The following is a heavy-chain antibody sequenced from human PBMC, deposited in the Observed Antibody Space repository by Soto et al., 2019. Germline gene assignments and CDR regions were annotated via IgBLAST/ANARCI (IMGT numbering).Heavy chain of an antibody. CDR2: ISYDGSIK. J-gene: IGHJ4*02. V-gene: IGHV3-30-3*01. CDR3: AREWSTSGDLDY. Sequence: VRLVESGGGVVQPGRSLRLSCAASGFTFSSHSIQWVRQAPGKGLEWVAVISYDGSIKYYADSVKGRFTISRDNSKNTAYLQMNSLRAEDTAVFYCAREWSTSGDLDYWGQGTLVIVSS. D-gene: IGHD3-10*01. CDR1: GFTFSSHS.